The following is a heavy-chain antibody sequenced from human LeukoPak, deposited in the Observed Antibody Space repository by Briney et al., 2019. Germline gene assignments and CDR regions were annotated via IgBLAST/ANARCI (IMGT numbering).Heavy chain of an antibody. J-gene: IGHJ3*02. CDR2: IYTSGSI. Sequence: PSETLSLTCTVSGGSISSYYWSWIRQPAGKGLEWIGRIYTSGSITYNPSLKSRVSMSVDTSKNQFSLKLSSVTAADTAVYYCASRYCSGGSCYRLLRGDAFDIWGQGTMVTVSS. V-gene: IGHV4-4*07. CDR1: GGSISSYY. CDR3: ASRYCSGGSCYRLLRGDAFDI. D-gene: IGHD2-15*01.